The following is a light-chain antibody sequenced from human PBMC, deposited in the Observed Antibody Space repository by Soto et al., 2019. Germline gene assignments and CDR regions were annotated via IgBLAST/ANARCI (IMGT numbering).Light chain of an antibody. V-gene: IGKV1-8*01. CDR1: QGISSY. J-gene: IGKJ1*01. CDR2: AAS. Sequence: AIRMTQSPSSLSASTGDRVTITCRASQGISSYLAWYQQKPGKAPKLLIYAASTLQSGVPSRFGGSGSGTDFTLTISCLQSADFATYYCQQYYSYPPTFGQGTKVEIK. CDR3: QQYYSYPPT.